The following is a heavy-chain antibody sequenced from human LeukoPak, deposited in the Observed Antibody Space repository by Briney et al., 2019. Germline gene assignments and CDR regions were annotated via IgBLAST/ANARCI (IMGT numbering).Heavy chain of an antibody. V-gene: IGHV3-48*01. CDR1: GFILSSYS. CDR2: ISSSATTI. J-gene: IGHJ4*02. CDR3: ARGPSSQLRADY. Sequence: GGSLRLSCAASGFILSSYSMNWVRQAPGKGLQWVSYISSSATTIYYADSVKGRFTVSRDNAKNSLYLQMNSLTAEDTAICYCARGPSSQLRADYWGQGTLVTVSS. D-gene: IGHD1-1*01.